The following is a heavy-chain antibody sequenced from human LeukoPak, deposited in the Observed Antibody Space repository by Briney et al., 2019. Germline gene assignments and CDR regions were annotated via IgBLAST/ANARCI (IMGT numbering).Heavy chain of an antibody. Sequence: GESLKISCKGSGYSFTNYWIAWVRQMPGKDLEWMAMIYPDDFNIKYSPSFQGQVTVSADKSISTAYLQWISLKASDTAIYYCVRHHRFSRGGHYFDFWGQGTLVAVST. CDR2: IYPDDFNI. V-gene: IGHV5-51*01. J-gene: IGHJ4*02. CDR1: GYSFTNYW. D-gene: IGHD6-19*01. CDR3: VRHHRFSRGGHYFDF.